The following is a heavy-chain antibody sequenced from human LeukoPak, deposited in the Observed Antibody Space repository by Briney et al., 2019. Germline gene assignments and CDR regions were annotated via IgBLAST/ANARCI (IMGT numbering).Heavy chain of an antibody. CDR3: ARNGADGDVNYRGGY. Sequence: GGSLRLSCAASGFTFSSYWMHWVRQAPGKGLVWVSRINGDGSSTSYADSVKGRFTISRDNAKNTLYLQMNSLRAEDTAVYQCARNGADGDVNYRGGYWGQGTQVTVPS. CDR1: GFTFSSYW. J-gene: IGHJ4*02. V-gene: IGHV3-74*01. CDR2: INGDGSST. D-gene: IGHD4-11*01.